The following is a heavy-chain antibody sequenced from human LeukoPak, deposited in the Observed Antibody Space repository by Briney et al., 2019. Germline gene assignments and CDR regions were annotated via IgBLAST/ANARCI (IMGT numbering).Heavy chain of an antibody. CDR3: AREGGWATTANDY. CDR2: ISGSGSTI. CDR1: GFTFSTYE. D-gene: IGHD1-1*01. V-gene: IGHV3-48*03. Sequence: GGSLRLSCTASGFTFSTYEMNWVRQAPGKGLEWVSYISGSGSTIYYADSVKGRFTVSRDNAKNSLYLQMSSLRAEDTALYYCAREGGWATTANDYWGQGTLVTVSS. J-gene: IGHJ4*02.